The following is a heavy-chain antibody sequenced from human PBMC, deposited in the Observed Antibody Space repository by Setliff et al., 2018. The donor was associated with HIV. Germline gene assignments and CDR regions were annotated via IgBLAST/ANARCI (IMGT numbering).Heavy chain of an antibody. CDR2: IYYSGST. J-gene: IGHJ4*02. D-gene: IGHD3-22*01. Sequence: SETLSLTCTVSGDSVSSGSYYWSWIRQPPGKGLEWIGYIYYSGSTKHNPSLKSRVTMSVDTSKNQFSLKLTSVTASDTAVYYCARQAIFGYYDSSGYLDYWGQGTLVTVSS. CDR1: GDSVSSGSYY. CDR3: ARQAIFGYYDSSGYLDY. V-gene: IGHV4-61*01.